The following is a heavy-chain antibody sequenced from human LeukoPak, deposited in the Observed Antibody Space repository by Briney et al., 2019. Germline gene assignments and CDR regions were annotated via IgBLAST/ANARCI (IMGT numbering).Heavy chain of an antibody. Sequence: ASVKVSCKASGYTFTGSFMHWLRQAPGQGLEWMGWINPNNGDTNYAHNFQDRATMTRDTSISTAYMELSRLRSDDTAVYYCARGRGYCSSTSCIHNWFDPWGQGTLVTVSS. CDR2: INPNNGDT. CDR3: ARGRGYCSSTSCIHNWFDP. CDR1: GYTFTGSF. J-gene: IGHJ5*02. V-gene: IGHV1-2*02. D-gene: IGHD2-2*01.